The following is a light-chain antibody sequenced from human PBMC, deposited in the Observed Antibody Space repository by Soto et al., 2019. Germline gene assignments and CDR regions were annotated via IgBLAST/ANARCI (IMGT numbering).Light chain of an antibody. CDR1: QRVSSN. CDR3: QQYNNWPLST. J-gene: IGKJ2*01. V-gene: IGKV3-15*01. CDR2: GAS. Sequence: EIVMTQSPATLSVSPWERATLSCRASQRVSSNLAWYQQKPGQAPRLLIYGASTRATGIPARFSGSGSGTEFTLTISSLQSEDFAVYYCQQYNNWPLSTFGQGTKLEIK.